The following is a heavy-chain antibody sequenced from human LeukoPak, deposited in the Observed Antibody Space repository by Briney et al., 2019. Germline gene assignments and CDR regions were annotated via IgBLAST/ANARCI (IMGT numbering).Heavy chain of an antibody. CDR3: ATEDNIAARPNWFDP. J-gene: IGHJ5*02. Sequence: ASVKVSCKASGYTFTSYDINWVRQATGQGLEWMGWMNPNSGNTGYAQKFQGRVTMTRNTSISTAYMELSSLRSEDTAVYYCATEDNIAARPNWFDPWGQGTLVTVSS. V-gene: IGHV1-8*01. CDR1: GYTFTSYD. D-gene: IGHD6-6*01. CDR2: MNPNSGNT.